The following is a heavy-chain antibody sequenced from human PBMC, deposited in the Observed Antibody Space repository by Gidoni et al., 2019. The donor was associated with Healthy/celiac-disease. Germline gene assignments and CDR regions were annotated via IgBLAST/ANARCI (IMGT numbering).Heavy chain of an antibody. J-gene: IGHJ5*02. D-gene: IGHD3-16*01. V-gene: IGHV3-7*01. CDR2: IKQDGSEK. Sequence: EVQLVESGGGLVQPGGSLRLSCAAAGFTLSSYWMSWVRQAPGKGLEWVSNIKQDGSEKYYVDSVKGRFTISRDNAKNSLYLQMNSLRAEDTAVYYCARDMGGWFDPWDQGTLVTVSS. CDR1: GFTLSSYW. CDR3: ARDMGGWFDP.